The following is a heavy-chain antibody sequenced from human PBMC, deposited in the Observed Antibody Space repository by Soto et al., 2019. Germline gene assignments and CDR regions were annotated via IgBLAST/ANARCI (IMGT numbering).Heavy chain of an antibody. CDR1: GGTFSSYT. J-gene: IGHJ5*02. CDR3: ARDLPAYYDILTGHPGGSWLDP. V-gene: IGHV1-69*08. D-gene: IGHD3-9*01. CDR2: IIPILGIA. Sequence: QVQLVQSGAEVKKPGSSVKVSCKASGGTFSSYTISWVRQAPGQGLEWMGRIIPILGIANYAQKFQGRVTITADKSTITAYMALRSLRSEDTALYFCARDLPAYYDILTGHPGGSWLDPWGQGTLVTVSS.